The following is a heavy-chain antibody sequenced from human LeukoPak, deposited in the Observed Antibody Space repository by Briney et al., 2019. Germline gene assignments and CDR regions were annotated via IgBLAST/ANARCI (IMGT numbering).Heavy chain of an antibody. V-gene: IGHV3-74*01. CDR3: ARADLRGYSLDY. Sequence: GGSLRLSCSDSGFTFSSHWMHWVRQAPGKGLVWVSRIKYDASSTSYADSVKGRFTISRDNAKNTLYLQMNSLRAEDTAVYYCARADLRGYSLDYWGQGTLVTVSS. D-gene: IGHD5-18*01. J-gene: IGHJ4*02. CDR2: IKYDASST. CDR1: GFTFSSHW.